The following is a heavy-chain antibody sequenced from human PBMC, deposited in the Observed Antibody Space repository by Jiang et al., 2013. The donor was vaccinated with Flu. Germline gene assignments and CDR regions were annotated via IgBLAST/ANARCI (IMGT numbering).Heavy chain of an antibody. J-gene: IGHJ4*02. Sequence: SGAEVKKPGASVKVSCKASGYTFTDYAIHWVRQAPGQRLEWMGWINAVNGNTKYSQQFQGRVSFTRDTSATTAYMELSSLRSEDTAMYYCARGGVSSGRRFDYWGQGTLVTVSS. CDR2: INAVNGNT. D-gene: IGHD1-26*01. CDR1: GYTFTDYA. CDR3: ARGGVSSGRRFDY. V-gene: IGHV1-3*01.